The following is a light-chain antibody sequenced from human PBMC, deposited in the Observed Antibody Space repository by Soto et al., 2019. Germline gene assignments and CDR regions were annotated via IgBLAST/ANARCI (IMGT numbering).Light chain of an antibody. Sequence: QSALTQPPSASGSPGQSVTISCTGTSSDVGGYNYVSWYQQHPGKAPKLMIYEVSKRPSGVPDRFSGSKSGNTASLTVSGLQAEDEADYYCSSYAGSNFYVFGTETKVTVL. J-gene: IGLJ1*01. V-gene: IGLV2-8*01. CDR1: SSDVGGYNY. CDR3: SSYAGSNFYV. CDR2: EVS.